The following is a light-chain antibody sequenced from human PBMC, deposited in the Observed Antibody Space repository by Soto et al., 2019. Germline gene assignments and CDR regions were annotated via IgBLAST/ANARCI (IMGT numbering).Light chain of an antibody. Sequence: EIVLTQSPVTLSLSPGEIATLSCSASQSVNSNYLAWHQQKPGQAPRLLIYGVSSRATGIPDRFSGSGSGTAFTLTISRLEPEDFAVYYCQKYGNSGVNFGPGTKVDIK. CDR2: GVS. CDR3: QKYGNSGVN. V-gene: IGKV3-20*01. J-gene: IGKJ3*01. CDR1: QSVNSNY.